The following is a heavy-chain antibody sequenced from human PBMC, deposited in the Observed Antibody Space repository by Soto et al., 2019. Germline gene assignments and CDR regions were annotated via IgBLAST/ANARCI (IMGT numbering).Heavy chain of an antibody. CDR2: VYYTGSA. V-gene: IGHV4-31*03. CDR1: GRSISSGAPY. CDR3: ARSKVSTYGPFDY. J-gene: IGHJ4*02. D-gene: IGHD3-16*01. Sequence: TLFLTCSVSGRSISSGAPYWSWIRQLPGKGLEWIGYVYYTGSAKYNPSLKSRVIISVDTSENQFSLKMSSVTAADSALYYCARSKVSTYGPFDYWGQGALVTVSS.